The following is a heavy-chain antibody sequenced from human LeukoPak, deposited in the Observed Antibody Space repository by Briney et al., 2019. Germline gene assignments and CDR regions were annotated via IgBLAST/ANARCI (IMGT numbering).Heavy chain of an antibody. D-gene: IGHD1-26*01. J-gene: IGHJ6*03. CDR3: ARAGVGATNYYYYYYMDV. V-gene: IGHV4-34*01. CDR2: INHSGST. CDR1: GGSFSGYY. Sequence: SETLSLTCAVYGGSFSGYYWSWIRQPPGKGLEWIGEINHSGSTNYNPSLKSRVTISVDTSKNQFSLKLSSVTAADTAVYYCARAGVGATNYYYYYYMDVWGKGTTVTVSS.